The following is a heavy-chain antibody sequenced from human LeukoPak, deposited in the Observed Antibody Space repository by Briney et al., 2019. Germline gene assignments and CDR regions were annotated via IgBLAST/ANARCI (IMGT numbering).Heavy chain of an antibody. V-gene: IGHV3-23*01. D-gene: IGHD3-22*01. CDR2: ISGSGGST. J-gene: IGHJ4*02. Sequence: GGSLRLSCAASGFTFSSYAMSWVRQAPGKGLEWVSAISGSGGSTYYADSVKGRFTIPRDNSKNTLYLQMNSLRAEDTAVYYCAKGSNYYDSSGYDYWGQGTLVTVSS. CDR3: AKGSNYYDSSGYDY. CDR1: GFTFSSYA.